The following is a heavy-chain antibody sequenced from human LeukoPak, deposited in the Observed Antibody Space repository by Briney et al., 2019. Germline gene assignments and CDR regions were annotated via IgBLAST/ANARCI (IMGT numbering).Heavy chain of an antibody. CDR2: ISSTSNDI. V-gene: IGHV3-21*06. D-gene: IGHD6-13*01. Sequence: SGGSLRLSCAASGFTFSSYSMNWVRQAPGKGLERVSYISSTSNDIYYADSVKGRFTISRDDAKNSLYLQMNSLSAEDTAVYYCARDAGAGFDYWGQGTLVTVSS. CDR3: ARDAGAGFDY. CDR1: GFTFSSYS. J-gene: IGHJ4*02.